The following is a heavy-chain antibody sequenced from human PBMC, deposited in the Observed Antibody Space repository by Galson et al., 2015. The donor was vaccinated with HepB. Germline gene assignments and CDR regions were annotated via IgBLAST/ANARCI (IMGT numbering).Heavy chain of an antibody. V-gene: IGHV3-11*06. CDR1: GFTFSDYH. CDR2: ISSSSDYT. Sequence: CAASGFTFSDYHMNWIRQAPGKGLECVSYISSSSDYTKYADSVKGRFTISRDNAKNSLFLQMNRLRAEDTAVYYCARGGIAAAGYIDYWGQGTLVTVSS. CDR3: ARGGIAAAGYIDY. D-gene: IGHD6-13*01. J-gene: IGHJ4*02.